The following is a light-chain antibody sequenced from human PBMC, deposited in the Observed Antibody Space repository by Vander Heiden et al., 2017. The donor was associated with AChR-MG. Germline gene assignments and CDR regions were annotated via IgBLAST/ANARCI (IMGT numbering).Light chain of an antibody. CDR1: ETVSSSY. V-gene: IGKV3-20*01. J-gene: IGKJ5*01. CDR2: GAT. CDR3: QQYGTSWIT. Sequence: IVLTQSPCTLSLSPGERATPSCTASETVSSSYLAWYQQKPGQAPRLLMYGATSRATGNPDRFSGSGSGADFTLTISRLEAEDFVVYYCQQYGTSWITFGQGTRLEIK.